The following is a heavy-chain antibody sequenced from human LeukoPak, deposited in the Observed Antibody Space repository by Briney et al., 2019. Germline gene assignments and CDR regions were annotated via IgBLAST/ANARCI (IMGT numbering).Heavy chain of an antibody. CDR1: GVTFSGSA. Sequence: GGSLRLSCAASGVTFSGSALHWVRQASGKGLEWVGRIRGTANGYATAHAASVKGRFTISRDDSKNTAYLQMDSLKTVDTAVYYCTGNYYGSGSYADFDYWGQGTLVTVSS. V-gene: IGHV3-73*01. D-gene: IGHD3-10*01. J-gene: IGHJ4*02. CDR2: IRGTANGYAT. CDR3: TGNYYGSGSYADFDY.